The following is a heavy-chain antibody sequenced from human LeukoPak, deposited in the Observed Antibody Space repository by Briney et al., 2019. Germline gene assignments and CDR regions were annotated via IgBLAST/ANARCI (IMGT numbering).Heavy chain of an antibody. Sequence: PGGSLRVSCAASGFTFNSYGMHWVRQAPGKGLEWVAVIWYDGSNKYYADSVKGRFTISRDNSKNTLYLQMNSLRAEDTAVYYCARALAAAAHDAFDIWGQGTMVTVSS. CDR2: IWYDGSNK. V-gene: IGHV3-33*01. CDR1: GFTFNSYG. J-gene: IGHJ3*02. D-gene: IGHD6-13*01. CDR3: ARALAAAAHDAFDI.